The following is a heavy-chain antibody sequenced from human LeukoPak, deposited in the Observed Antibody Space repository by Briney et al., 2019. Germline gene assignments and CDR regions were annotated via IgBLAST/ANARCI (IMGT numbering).Heavy chain of an antibody. Sequence: PGGSLRLSCAASGFTFSSNGMNWVRQAPGKGLEWVSYISATGGTIYYADSVKGRFTISRDNAKNSLYLQMNSLRVEDTAVYYCARETTALDYWGQGTLVTVSS. V-gene: IGHV3-48*04. D-gene: IGHD4-17*01. CDR2: ISATGGTI. J-gene: IGHJ4*02. CDR3: ARETTALDY. CDR1: GFTFSSNG.